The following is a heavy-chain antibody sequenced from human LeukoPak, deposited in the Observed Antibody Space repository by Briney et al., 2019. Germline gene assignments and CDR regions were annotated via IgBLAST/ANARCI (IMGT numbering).Heavy chain of an antibody. CDR2: ISGSGGST. CDR1: GFTFSSYA. J-gene: IGHJ3*02. V-gene: IGHV3-23*01. Sequence: GGSLRLSXAASGFTFSSYAMSWVGQAPGKGLEWVSAISGSGGSTYYADSVKGRFTISRDNSKNTLYLQMNSLGAEDTAVYYCAKGLRLTAIPLWVAFDIWGQGTMVTVSS. D-gene: IGHD2-21*02. CDR3: AKGLRLTAIPLWVAFDI.